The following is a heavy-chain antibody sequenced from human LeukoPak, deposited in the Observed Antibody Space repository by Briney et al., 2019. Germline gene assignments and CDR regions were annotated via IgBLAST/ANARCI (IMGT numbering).Heavy chain of an antibody. CDR2: ISGSGGST. CDR3: AKDPHYYGSGSYYPFDY. D-gene: IGHD3-10*01. CDR1: GFTFSSYA. Sequence: GGPLRLSCAASGFTFSSYAMSWVRHAPGKGLECVSPISGSGGSTYYADSAKGRFTISRDNSKNTLYLQMNSLRAEHTAVYYCAKDPHYYGSGSYYPFDYWGQGTLVTVSS. V-gene: IGHV3-23*01. J-gene: IGHJ4*02.